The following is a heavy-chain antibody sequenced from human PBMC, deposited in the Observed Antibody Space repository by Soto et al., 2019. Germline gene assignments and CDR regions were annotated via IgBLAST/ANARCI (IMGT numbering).Heavy chain of an antibody. CDR2: IYYTGST. D-gene: IGHD5-12*01. Sequence: SETLSLTCTVSGGSISTYYWSWIRQSPGKGLEWIGFIYYTGSTNHNPSLKSRVTISVDTSKNQFSLKLSSVTAADTAIYYCAREVGSGYDLDHFDYWGQGTLVTVSS. V-gene: IGHV4-59*01. CDR1: GGSISTYY. J-gene: IGHJ4*02. CDR3: AREVGSGYDLDHFDY.